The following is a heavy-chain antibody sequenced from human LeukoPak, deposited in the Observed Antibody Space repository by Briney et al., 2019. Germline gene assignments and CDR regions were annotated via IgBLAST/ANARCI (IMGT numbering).Heavy chain of an antibody. D-gene: IGHD3-22*01. J-gene: IGHJ6*03. V-gene: IGHV4-59*01. CDR1: GGSISSNY. CDR2: IYYTGST. Sequence: SETLSLTCTVSGGSISSNYWSWIRQPPGKGLEWIGHIYYTGSTNYNPSLKSGGTILIDTSKKRFSLKLRSVTAADTAVYYCATEAYDSSASLLYMDVWGKGTTVTVSS. CDR3: ATEAYDSSASLLYMDV.